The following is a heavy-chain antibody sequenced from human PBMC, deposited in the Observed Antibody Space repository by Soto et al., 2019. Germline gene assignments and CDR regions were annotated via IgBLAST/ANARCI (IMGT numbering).Heavy chain of an antibody. Sequence: GGSLRLSCAASGFTFSSYSMNWVRQAPGKGLEWVSYISSSSSTIYYASSVKGRFTISRDNAKNSLYLQMNSLRAEDTAVYYGATSSTSWVIGDWGQGTLVTVSS. CDR1: GFTFSSYS. J-gene: IGHJ4*02. D-gene: IGHD2-2*01. CDR2: ISSSSSTI. V-gene: IGHV3-48*01. CDR3: ATSSTSWVIGD.